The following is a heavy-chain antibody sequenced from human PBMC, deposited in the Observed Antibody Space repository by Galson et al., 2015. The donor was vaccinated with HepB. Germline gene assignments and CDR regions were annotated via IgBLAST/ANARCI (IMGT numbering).Heavy chain of an antibody. Sequence: SLRLSCAASGFTFSSYAMNWVRQAPGKGLEWISYITSSSSSIYYADSVRGRFTISRDNAKNSLYLQMNSLRAEDTAAYYCARDSMTTVTTFDYWGQGTQVTVSS. V-gene: IGHV3-48*03. D-gene: IGHD4-11*01. CDR2: ITSSSSSI. CDR3: ARDSMTTVTTFDY. J-gene: IGHJ4*02. CDR1: GFTFSSYA.